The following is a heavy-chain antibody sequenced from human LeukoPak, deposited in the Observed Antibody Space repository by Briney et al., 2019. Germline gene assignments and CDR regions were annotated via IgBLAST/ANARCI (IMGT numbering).Heavy chain of an antibody. D-gene: IGHD2-8*01. J-gene: IGHJ4*02. V-gene: IGHV3-33*03. CDR1: GFTFSSYG. CDR3: AKDRGAAMVRTATFDY. Sequence: PGGSLRLSCAASGFTFSSYGMPWVRQAPGKGLEWVALIWYDGTNEKYGDSVKGRFIISRDKSKNTLYLEMKSLRAEDTAVYYCAKDRGAAMVRTATFDYWGQGTLVTVSS. CDR2: IWYDGTNE.